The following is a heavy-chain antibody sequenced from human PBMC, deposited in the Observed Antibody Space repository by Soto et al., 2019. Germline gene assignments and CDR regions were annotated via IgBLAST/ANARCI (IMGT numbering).Heavy chain of an antibody. D-gene: IGHD3-16*01. CDR2: MYHSGTT. Sequence: SETLSLSCTVSNYSISSGYYWGWIRQSPGEGLEWIVSMYHSGTTYYNTSLKSRVIISVDTSKNQFSLKLTSVTSADTAVYFCARVAFGPIDYWGQGTLVTVSS. J-gene: IGHJ4*02. V-gene: IGHV4-38-2*02. CDR3: ARVAFGPIDY. CDR1: NYSISSGYY.